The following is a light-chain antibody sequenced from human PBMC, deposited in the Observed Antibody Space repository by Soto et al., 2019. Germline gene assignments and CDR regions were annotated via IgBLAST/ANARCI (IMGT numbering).Light chain of an antibody. CDR1: QNIDMY. J-gene: IGKJ1*01. Sequence: DIHMTQSPSSLSASVGDTVTITCRASQNIDMYLNWYQQKPGKAPRVLISGASNLQSGVPSRFSGSGSGTHFTLTISSLQSEDFASYFSQHTFNSPPLTFGQGTKVEVK. CDR3: QHTFNSPPLT. CDR2: GAS. V-gene: IGKV1-39*01.